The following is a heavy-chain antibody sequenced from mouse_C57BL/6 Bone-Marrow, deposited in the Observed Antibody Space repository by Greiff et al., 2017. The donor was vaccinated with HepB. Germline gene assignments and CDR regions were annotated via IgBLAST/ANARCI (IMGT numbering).Heavy chain of an antibody. CDR3: TTWDDSNLYAMDY. CDR2: IDPENGDT. Sequence: VQLQQSGAELVRPGASVKLSCTASGFNIKDDYMHWVKQRPEQGLEWIGWIDPENGDTEYASKFQGKATITADTSSNTAYLQLSSQTSEDTAVYYCTTWDDSNLYAMDYWGQGTSVTVSS. CDR1: GFNIKDDY. V-gene: IGHV14-4*01. D-gene: IGHD2-5*01. J-gene: IGHJ4*01.